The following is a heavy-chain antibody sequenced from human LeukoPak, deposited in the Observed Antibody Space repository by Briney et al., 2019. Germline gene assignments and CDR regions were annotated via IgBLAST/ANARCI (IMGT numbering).Heavy chain of an antibody. V-gene: IGHV1-58*02. J-gene: IGHJ3*02. CDR2: IVVGSGNT. Sequence: SVKVSCKASGFTFTSSAMQWVRQARGQRLEWIGWIVVGSGNTNYAQKFQERVTITRDMSTSTAYMELSSLRSEDTAVYYCAAAPPAIYDSSGYYYPTPNYDAFDIWGQGTMVTVSS. CDR1: GFTFTSSA. D-gene: IGHD3-22*01. CDR3: AAAPPAIYDSSGYYYPTPNYDAFDI.